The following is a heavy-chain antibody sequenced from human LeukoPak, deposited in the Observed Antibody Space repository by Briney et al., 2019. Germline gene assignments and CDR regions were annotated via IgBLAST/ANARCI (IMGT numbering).Heavy chain of an antibody. D-gene: IGHD3-22*01. CDR3: ARAYYYDSSAYYFDY. V-gene: IGHV1-2*06. J-gene: IGHJ4*02. CDR2: INPNSGDT. CDR1: GYTFNAYY. Sequence: ASVKVSCKASGYTFNAYYMHWVRQAPGQGLEWMGRINPNSGDTSIAQKFLGRVTMTRDTSISTAYIELSSLRPGDAAVYYCARAYYYDSSAYYFDYWGQGTLVTVSS.